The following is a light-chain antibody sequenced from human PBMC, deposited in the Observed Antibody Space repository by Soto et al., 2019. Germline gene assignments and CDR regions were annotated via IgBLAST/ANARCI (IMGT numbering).Light chain of an antibody. Sequence: QSALTQPASVSGSPGQSITISCIGTSSDVGGYNSVSWYQQYSGQAPKLMIYEVSNRPSGISNRFSGSKSGNTASLTISGLQAEDEADYYCSSYTSSSTLVFGTGTKLTVL. J-gene: IGLJ1*01. V-gene: IGLV2-14*01. CDR1: SSDVGGYNS. CDR3: SSYTSSSTLV. CDR2: EVS.